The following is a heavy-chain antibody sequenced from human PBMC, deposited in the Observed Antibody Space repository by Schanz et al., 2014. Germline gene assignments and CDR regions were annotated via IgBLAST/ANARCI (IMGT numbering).Heavy chain of an antibody. Sequence: EVQLVESGGGLLQPGGSLRLSCAASGFTFGTFWMSWVRQAPGKGLVWVSRINSDDTTKTYADSVKGRFTISRDNGEDTTYLQMNSLRVEDTAVYYCARGHYGLDVWGPGTSVTVSS. CDR2: INSDDTTK. CDR3: ARGHYGLDV. D-gene: IGHD3-10*01. CDR1: GFTFGTFW. V-gene: IGHV3-74*03. J-gene: IGHJ6*02.